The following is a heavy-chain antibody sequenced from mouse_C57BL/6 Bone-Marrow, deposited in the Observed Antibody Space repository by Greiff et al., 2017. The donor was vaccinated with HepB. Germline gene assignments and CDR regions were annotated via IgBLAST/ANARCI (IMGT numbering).Heavy chain of an antibody. CDR3: ARKEVTGPLDY. J-gene: IGHJ2*01. D-gene: IGHD4-1*01. CDR1: GYAFSSSW. Sequence: QVQLKQSGPELVKPGASVKISCKASGYAFSSSWMNWVKQRPGKGLEWIGRIYPGDGDTNYNGKFKGKATLTADKSSRTAYMQLSSLTSEDSAVYFCARKEVTGPLDYWGQGTTLTVSS. CDR2: IYPGDGDT. V-gene: IGHV1-82*01.